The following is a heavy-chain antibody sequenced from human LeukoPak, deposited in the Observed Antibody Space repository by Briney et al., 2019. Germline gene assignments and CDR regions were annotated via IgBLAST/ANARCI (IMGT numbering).Heavy chain of an antibody. CDR3: ARDWKTNSFDY. J-gene: IGHJ4*02. V-gene: IGHV3-33*01. CDR2: IYYDGSNI. Sequence: GRSLRSSCAATEFTFTTYGMDWVRQAPGKGLEWVAFIYYDGSNIYYADYVKGRFTISRDISKNTLYLQMDSLRAEDTAIYYCARDWKTNSFDYWGQGTLVTVSS. CDR1: EFTFTTYG. D-gene: IGHD1-1*01.